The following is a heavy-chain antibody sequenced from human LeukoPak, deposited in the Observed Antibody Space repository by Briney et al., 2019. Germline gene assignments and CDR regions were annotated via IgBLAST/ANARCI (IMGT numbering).Heavy chain of an antibody. J-gene: IGHJ5*02. Sequence: GESLKISCQGSGFSFTTYWIGWVRQMPGKDLEWMGNIYPGDSHTKYSPSFEGQVTISADKSITTAYLQWSSLKASDTAMYYCARLYLGPQYNWFDPWGQGTLVTVSS. D-gene: IGHD3-10*01. CDR1: GFSFTTYW. V-gene: IGHV5-51*01. CDR3: ARLYLGPQYNWFDP. CDR2: IYPGDSHT.